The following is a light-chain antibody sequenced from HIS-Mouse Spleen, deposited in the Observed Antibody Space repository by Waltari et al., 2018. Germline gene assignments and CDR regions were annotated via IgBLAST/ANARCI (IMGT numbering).Light chain of an antibody. CDR1: SSNIGSNY. Sequence: QSVLTQPPSASGTPGQRVTISCSGSSSNIGSNYVYWYQQLPGTAPKLLIYRNNQGPSGVPDRFSGSKSGTSASLAISGLRSEDEADYYCAAWEDSLSGPVFGGGTKLTVL. CDR3: AAWEDSLSGPV. J-gene: IGLJ3*02. CDR2: RNN. V-gene: IGLV1-47*01.